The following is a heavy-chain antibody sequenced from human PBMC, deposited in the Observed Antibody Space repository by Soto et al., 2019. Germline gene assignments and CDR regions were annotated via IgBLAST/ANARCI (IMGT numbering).Heavy chain of an antibody. D-gene: IGHD5-12*01. CDR3: ARGSYSGYDSGPFDY. CDR2: IIPIFGTA. Sequence: VASVKVSCKASGGTFSSYAISWVRQAPGQGLEWMGGIIPIFGTANYAQKFQGRVTITADESTSTAYMELSSLRSEDTAVYYCARGSYSGYDSGPFDYWGQGTLVTVSS. V-gene: IGHV1-69*13. J-gene: IGHJ4*02. CDR1: GGTFSSYA.